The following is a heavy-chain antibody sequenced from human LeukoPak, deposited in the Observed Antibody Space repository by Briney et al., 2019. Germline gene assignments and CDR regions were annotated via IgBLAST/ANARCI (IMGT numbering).Heavy chain of an antibody. CDR2: IIPILGIA. J-gene: IGHJ4*02. V-gene: IGHV1-69*02. CDR3: ARALGVVGHEYYFDY. D-gene: IGHD1-26*01. CDR1: GGTFSSYT. Sequence: SVKVSCKASGGTFSSYTISWVRQAPGQGLEWMGRIIPILGIANYAQKFQGRVTITADRSTSTAYMELRSLRSDDTAVYYCARALGVVGHEYYFDYWGQGTLVTVSS.